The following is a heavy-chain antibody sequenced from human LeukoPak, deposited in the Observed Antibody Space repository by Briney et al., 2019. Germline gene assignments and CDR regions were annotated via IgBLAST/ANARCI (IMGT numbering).Heavy chain of an antibody. Sequence: PGGSLRLSCAASGFTFSSYWMHWVRQAPGKGLVWVSRLNSDGSSTVYADSVKGRFTISRDNAKNSLYLQMNSLRAEDTAVYYCARVMITFGGVMSSAFDIWGQGTMVTVSS. V-gene: IGHV3-74*01. CDR1: GFTFSSYW. D-gene: IGHD3-16*01. CDR3: ARVMITFGGVMSSAFDI. J-gene: IGHJ3*02. CDR2: LNSDGSST.